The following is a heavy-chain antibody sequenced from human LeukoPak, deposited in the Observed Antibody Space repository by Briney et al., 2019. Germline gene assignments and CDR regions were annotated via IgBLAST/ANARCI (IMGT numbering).Heavy chain of an antibody. V-gene: IGHV4-38-2*01. CDR2: ISHSGST. D-gene: IGHD1-26*01. CDR1: GYYLSSGYY. Sequence: SETLSLTCAVSGYYLSSGYYWGWVRQPPGKGLEGTGSISHSGSTYYNPSLKSRVTISVDTSKTQFSLKLSSATAADTAVYYCARRGISPFDPWGQGTLVTVSS. CDR3: ARRGISPFDP. J-gene: IGHJ5*02.